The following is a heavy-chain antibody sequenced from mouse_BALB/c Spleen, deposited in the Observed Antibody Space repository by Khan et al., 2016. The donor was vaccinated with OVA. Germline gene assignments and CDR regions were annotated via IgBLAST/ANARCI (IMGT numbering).Heavy chain of an antibody. J-gene: IGHJ3*01. CDR1: GFTFSNYD. V-gene: IGHV5-6*01. D-gene: IGHD2-2*01. CDR2: ISSAGSYT. CDR3: ARRGYDEAWLSY. Sequence: EVQLVESGGDLVKPGGSLKLSCAASGFTFSNYDMSWVRQTPDKRLGWVATISSAGSYTYYPDRVKGRFTISRDNAKNTLYLQLSSLKSEDTAMYYCARRGYDEAWLSYWGHGTLVTVSA.